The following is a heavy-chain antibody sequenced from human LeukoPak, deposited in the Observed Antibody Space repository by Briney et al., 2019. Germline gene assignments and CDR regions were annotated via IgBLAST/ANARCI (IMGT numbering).Heavy chain of an antibody. CDR3: ARDRESESDSEGDY. J-gene: IGHJ4*02. CDR2: IKQGGSEI. CDR1: GFTFSRFW. V-gene: IGHV3-7*01. Sequence: GGSLRLSCSASGFTFSRFWMSWVRQAPGKGLEYVALIKQGGSEIYHMDSVKGRFTISRDDATNSLYLQMDSLRVEDTALYYCARDRESESDSEGDYWGQGTLVTVSS. D-gene: IGHD4-11*01.